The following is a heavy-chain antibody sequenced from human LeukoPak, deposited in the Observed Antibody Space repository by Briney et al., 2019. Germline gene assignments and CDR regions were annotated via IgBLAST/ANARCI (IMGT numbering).Heavy chain of an antibody. D-gene: IGHD6-19*01. CDR3: ARDKSSSGSLFDY. V-gene: IGHV4-34*01. CDR2: INHSGST. CDR1: GGSFSGYY. Sequence: PSETLSLTCAVYGGSFSGYYWSWIRQPPGKGLEWIGEINHSGSTNYNPSLKSRVTISVDTSKNQFSLKLSSVTAADTAVYYCARDKSSSGSLFDYWGQGTLVTVSS. J-gene: IGHJ4*02.